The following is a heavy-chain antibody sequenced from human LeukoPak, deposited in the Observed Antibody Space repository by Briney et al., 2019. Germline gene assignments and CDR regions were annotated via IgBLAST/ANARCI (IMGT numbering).Heavy chain of an antibody. V-gene: IGHV1-46*01. J-gene: IGHJ5*02. CDR3: VRVDCSAASCSMSLFET. D-gene: IGHD2-15*01. CDR1: GYTFTNNY. CDR2: INPGGGST. Sequence: ASVKVSCKASGYTFTNNYIQWVRQAPGQGLEWMGIINPGGGSTSYAQKFQGRVTMTRDTSTNTVYMELSSLRSEDTAVYYCVRVDCSAASCSMSLFETWGQGTLVTVSS.